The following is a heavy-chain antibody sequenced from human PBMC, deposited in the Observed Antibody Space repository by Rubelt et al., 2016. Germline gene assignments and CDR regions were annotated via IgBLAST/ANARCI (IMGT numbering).Heavy chain of an antibody. CDR2: INPNSGGT. J-gene: IGHJ6*02. CDR3: AREGDYYYGMDV. CDR1: GYTFTGYY. D-gene: IGHD3-16*01. Sequence: QVQLVQSGAEVKKPGASVKVSCKASGYTFTGYYMHWVRQAPGQGLEWMGRINPNSGGTNYAPKFQGRGTMTRDTSISTAYMELSRLRSDDTAVYYCAREGDYYYGMDVWGQGTTVTVSS. V-gene: IGHV1-2*06.